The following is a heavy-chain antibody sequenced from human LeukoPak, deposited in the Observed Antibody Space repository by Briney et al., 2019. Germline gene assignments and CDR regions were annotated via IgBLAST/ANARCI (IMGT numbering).Heavy chain of an antibody. CDR1: GYTFTSYD. CDR2: MNPTSGNT. J-gene: IGHJ6*03. Sequence: ASVKVSCKASGYTFTSYDINWVRQATGQGLEWMGWMNPTSGNTGYAQKFQGRVTMTRNTSISTAYMELSSLRSEDTAVYYCARSHVLLWFGIMDVWGKGTTVTISS. V-gene: IGHV1-8*01. CDR3: ARSHVLLWFGIMDV. D-gene: IGHD3-10*01.